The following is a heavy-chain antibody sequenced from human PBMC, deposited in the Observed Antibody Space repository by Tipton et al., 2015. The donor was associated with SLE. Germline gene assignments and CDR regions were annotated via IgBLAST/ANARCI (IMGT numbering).Heavy chain of an antibody. CDR1: GFTFDDYA. D-gene: IGHD2-21*01. CDR2: ISWNSGSI. Sequence: SLRLSCAASGFTFDDYAMHWVRQAPGKGLEWVSGISWNSGSIGYADSVKGRFTISRDNAKNSLYLQMNSLRAEDTALYYCAKDMDAGGGAPFDYWGQGTLVTVPS. CDR3: AKDMDAGGGAPFDY. V-gene: IGHV3-9*01. J-gene: IGHJ4*02.